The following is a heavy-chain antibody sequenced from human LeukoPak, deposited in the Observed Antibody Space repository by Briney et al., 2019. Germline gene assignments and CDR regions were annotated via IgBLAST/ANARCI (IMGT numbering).Heavy chain of an antibody. Sequence: ASVKVSCKASGGTFSSYAISWVRQAPGQGLEWMGGIIPIFGTANYAQKLQGRVTMTTDTSTSTAYMELRSLRSDDTAVYYCARGGVEYEDITMVRGVIIRTEYYYYYYGMDVWGQGTTVTVSS. CDR1: GGTFSSYA. J-gene: IGHJ6*02. D-gene: IGHD3-10*01. CDR3: ARGGVEYEDITMVRGVIIRTEYYYYYYGMDV. V-gene: IGHV1-69*05. CDR2: IIPIFGTA.